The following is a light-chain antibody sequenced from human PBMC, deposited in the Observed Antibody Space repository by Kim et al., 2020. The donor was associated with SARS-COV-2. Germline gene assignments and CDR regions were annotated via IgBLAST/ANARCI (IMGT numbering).Light chain of an antibody. V-gene: IGKV1-17*01. CDR1: QDIRDD. Sequence: ASLEDRITITCRANQDIRDDLSWYLQKPGKAPKRLIHTASNLQSGVPSRFSGSGSGTEFTLTVSSLQPEDVGTYYCLQHNTYPITFGGGTKVDIK. CDR3: LQHNTYPIT. J-gene: IGKJ4*01. CDR2: TAS.